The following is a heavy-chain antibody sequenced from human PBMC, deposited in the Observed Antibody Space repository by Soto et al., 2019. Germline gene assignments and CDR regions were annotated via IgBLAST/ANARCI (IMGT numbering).Heavy chain of an antibody. Sequence: GRSLKISCEVSGYSFTSYWIGWMRQMPGKGLEWMGIIYPGDSDTRYSPSFQGQVTISADKSISTAYLQWSSLKASDTAMYYCARLHPQQAFDYWGQGTLVTVSS. J-gene: IGHJ4*01. D-gene: IGHD6-13*01. CDR2: IYPGDSDT. V-gene: IGHV5-51*03. CDR1: GYSFTSYW. CDR3: ARLHPQQAFDY.